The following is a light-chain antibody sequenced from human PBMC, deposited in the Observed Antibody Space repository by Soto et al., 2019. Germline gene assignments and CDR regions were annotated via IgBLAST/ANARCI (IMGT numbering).Light chain of an antibody. CDR1: QSVSSSY. CDR2: GPS. J-gene: IGKJ2*01. CDR3: QQFRA. V-gene: IGKV3-20*01. Sequence: EIVLTQSPGTLSLSPGERATLSCRASQSVSSSYLAWYQQKPGQAPRLLIYGPSSRATGITDRFNGSGSGTDLTLTISRLEREDFSVYYCQQFRAFGQGTKLEIK.